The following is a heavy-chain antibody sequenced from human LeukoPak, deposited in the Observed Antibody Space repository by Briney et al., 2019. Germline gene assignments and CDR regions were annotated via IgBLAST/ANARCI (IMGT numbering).Heavy chain of an antibody. D-gene: IGHD2-2*02. CDR1: GFTFSSYA. CDR2: ISGSGGST. CDR3: ARGQYYTWTRRRNFDS. J-gene: IGHJ4*02. Sequence: PGGSLRLSCAASGFTFSSYAMSWVRQAPGKGLEWVSAISGSGGSTYYADSVKGRFTISRDNSKNTLYLQMNSLRAEDTAVFYCARGQYYTWTRRRNFDSWGQRTLVSVPS. V-gene: IGHV3-23*01.